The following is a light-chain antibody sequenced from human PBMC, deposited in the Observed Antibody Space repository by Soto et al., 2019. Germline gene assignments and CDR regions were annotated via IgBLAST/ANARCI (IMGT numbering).Light chain of an antibody. CDR3: GSWDSSLSAYV. CDR2: DDN. Sequence: QSVLTQPVSVSGSPGQSITISCTGSSSDVGAYYFVSWYQHRPGKAPKLLIYDDNKRPSGIPDRFSGSKSGTSATLGITGFQTGDEADYYCGSWDSSLSAYVFGTGTKVTVL. CDR1: SSDVGAYY. V-gene: IGLV1-51*01. J-gene: IGLJ1*01.